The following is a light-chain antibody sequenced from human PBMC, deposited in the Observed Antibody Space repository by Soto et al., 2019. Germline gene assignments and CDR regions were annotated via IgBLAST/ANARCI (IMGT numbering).Light chain of an antibody. V-gene: IGLV1-47*01. CDR3: AAWDDTLNGV. CDR2: RND. CDR1: DSNIGNNF. Sequence: QSVLTRPPSASGTPGQRVTISCSGSDSNIGNNFVYWYQQVPGTAPKLLIYRNDQRPSGVPDRFSGSKSGTSASLAISGLRSEDEADYYCAAWDDTLNGVFGAGTKVTVL. J-gene: IGLJ1*01.